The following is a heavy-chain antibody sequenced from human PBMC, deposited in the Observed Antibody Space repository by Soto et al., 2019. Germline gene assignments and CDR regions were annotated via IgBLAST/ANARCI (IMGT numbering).Heavy chain of an antibody. CDR3: ARCIASAGPEYFQH. J-gene: IGHJ1*01. V-gene: IGHV3-53*04. Sequence: EVQRVESGGGLVQPWGSLRLSCAASGFTVSSNYMSWVRKATGKGLEWVSVIYSGGSTYYADSVKGRFTISRHNSKNTLYLQMNSLRAEDTAVSYCARCIASAGPEYFQHWGQGTMVIVSS. CDR2: IYSGGST. D-gene: IGHD6-13*01. CDR1: GFTVSSNY.